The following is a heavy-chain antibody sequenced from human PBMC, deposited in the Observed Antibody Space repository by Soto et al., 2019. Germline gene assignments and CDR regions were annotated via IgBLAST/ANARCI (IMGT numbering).Heavy chain of an antibody. CDR3: ARQGPQLPKVLRFLEWLSYFDY. CDR2: IYYSGST. Sequence: PSETLSLTCTVSGCSISSSSYYWGWIRQPPGKGLEWIGSIYYSGSTYYNPSLKSRVTISVDTSKNQFSLKLSSVTAADTAVYYCARQGPQLPKVLRFLEWLSYFDYWGEETLVTVSS. D-gene: IGHD3-3*01. V-gene: IGHV4-39*01. CDR1: GCSISSSSYY. J-gene: IGHJ4*02.